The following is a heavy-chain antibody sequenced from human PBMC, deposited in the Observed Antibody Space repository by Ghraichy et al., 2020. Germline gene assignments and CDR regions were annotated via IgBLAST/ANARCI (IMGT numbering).Heavy chain of an antibody. CDR2: IYYSGST. Sequence: SETLSLTCTVSGGSISSYYWSWIRQPPGKGLEWIGYIYYSGSTNYNPSLKSRVTISVDTSKNQFSLKLSSVTAADTAVYYCARHYDYGSGSYPIDYWGQGTLVTVSS. J-gene: IGHJ4*02. CDR1: GGSISSYY. V-gene: IGHV4-59*08. CDR3: ARHYDYGSGSYPIDY. D-gene: IGHD3-10*01.